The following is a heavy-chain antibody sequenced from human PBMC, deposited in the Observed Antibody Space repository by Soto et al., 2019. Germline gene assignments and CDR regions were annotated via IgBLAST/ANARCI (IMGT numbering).Heavy chain of an antibody. D-gene: IGHD6-19*01. CDR1: GFTFSSYA. CDR2: ISGSGGST. V-gene: IGHV3-23*01. J-gene: IGHJ4*02. Sequence: GGSLRLSCAASGFTFSSYAMSWVRQAPGKGLEWVSAISGSGGSTYYADSVKGRFTISRDNSKNTLYLQMNSLRAEDTAVYYCAKDVAIAVAVMEYSFDYWGQGTLVTVSS. CDR3: AKDVAIAVAVMEYSFDY.